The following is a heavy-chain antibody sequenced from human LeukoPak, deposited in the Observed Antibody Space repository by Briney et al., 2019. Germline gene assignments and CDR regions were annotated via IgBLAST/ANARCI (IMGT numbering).Heavy chain of an antibody. V-gene: IGHV3-7*01. J-gene: IGHJ4*02. CDR1: GFTISSDR. D-gene: IGHD6-13*01. Sequence: GGSLRLCCAAAGFTISSDRMTWVRQTAGKGLEWVANIKNDGSEKYAVYAEKRRFTISRDNAKTSLYLQMNSLRAEDTAVYYCARGWIAAAGSRWGYYFDYWGQGTLVTVSS. CDR3: ARGWIAAAGSRWGYYFDY. CDR2: IKNDGSEK.